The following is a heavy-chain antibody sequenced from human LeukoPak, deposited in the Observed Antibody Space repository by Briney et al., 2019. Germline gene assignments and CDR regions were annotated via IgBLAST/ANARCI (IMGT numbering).Heavy chain of an antibody. CDR3: ARDREYSRSWVQNYFDY. V-gene: IGHV1-18*01. CDR2: IRAYNGNT. CDR1: GYTFTSYG. D-gene: IGHD6-13*01. J-gene: IGHJ4*02. Sequence: RGASVKVSCKAAGYTFTSYGITWVGQAPGRGREGRGWIRAYNGNTNYAQKLQGRVTMPTATSTSTAYLELRSLRPDATAVYYCARDREYSRSWVQNYFDYWGQGTLVTVSS.